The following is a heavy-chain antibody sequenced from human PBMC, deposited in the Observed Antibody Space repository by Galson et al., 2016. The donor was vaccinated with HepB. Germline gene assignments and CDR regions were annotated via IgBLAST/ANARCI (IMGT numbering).Heavy chain of an antibody. CDR3: ATDAKQRENDVDNS. V-gene: IGHV3-23*01. D-gene: IGHD1-1*01. CDR1: GFTFKNYA. J-gene: IGHJ5*02. Sequence: SLRLSCAASGFTFKNYAMSWVRQAPGDGLEWVSIVSASGSSTYYADSVKGRFTISRDNSRNTLYLQIDSLRAEDTAIYYCATDAKQRENDVDNSWGQGTLVTVSS. CDR2: VSASGSST.